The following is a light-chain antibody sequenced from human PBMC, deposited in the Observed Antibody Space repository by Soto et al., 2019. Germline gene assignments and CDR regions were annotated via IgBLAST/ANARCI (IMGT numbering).Light chain of an antibody. CDR1: SNDVGGYNF. Sequence: QSVLTQPRSVSGSPGQSVTISCTGTSNDVGGYNFVSWYQQHPGKVPKLFIYDVSRRPSGVPDRFSGSKSGNTASLTISGLQAEDEADYYCSSYADSYTLVFGGGTKLTVL. CDR3: SSYADSYTLV. V-gene: IGLV2-11*01. J-gene: IGLJ2*01. CDR2: DVS.